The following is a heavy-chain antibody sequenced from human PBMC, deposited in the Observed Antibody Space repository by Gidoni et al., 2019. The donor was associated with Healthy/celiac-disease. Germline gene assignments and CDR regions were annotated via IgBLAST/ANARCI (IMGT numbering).Heavy chain of an antibody. J-gene: IGHJ5*02. CDR1: GFTFSSYA. D-gene: IGHD6-13*01. Sequence: EVQLLESGGGLVQPGGSLRLSCSASGFTFSSYAMSWVRQAPGKGLEWVSAIRGSGGSTYYADSVKGRFTISRDNSKNTLYLQMNSLRAEDTAVYYCAKDSSGGYSSSWPGTWGQGTLVTVSS. CDR3: AKDSSGGYSSSWPGT. V-gene: IGHV3-23*01. CDR2: IRGSGGST.